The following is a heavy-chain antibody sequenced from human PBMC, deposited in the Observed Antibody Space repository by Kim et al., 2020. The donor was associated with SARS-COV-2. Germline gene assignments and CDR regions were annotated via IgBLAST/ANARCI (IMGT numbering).Heavy chain of an antibody. D-gene: IGHD6-6*01. CDR3: ARYGGSAYYFDY. Sequence: NYNPSLKSRVTISVDTSKNQFSLKLSSVTAADTAVYYYARYGGSAYYFDYWGQGTLVTVSS. V-gene: IGHV4-59*01. J-gene: IGHJ4*02.